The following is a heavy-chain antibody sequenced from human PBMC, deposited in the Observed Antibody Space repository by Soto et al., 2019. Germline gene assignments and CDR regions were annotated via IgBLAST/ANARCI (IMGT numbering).Heavy chain of an antibody. CDR3: ARNQYCSGGSCYDWFDP. CDR2: ISAYNGNT. D-gene: IGHD2-15*01. J-gene: IGHJ5*02. Sequence: ASLNVSRKASGYTFTSYRSSWVLQAPGQGLEWMGWISAYNGNTNYAQKLQGRVTMTTDTSTSTAYMELRSLRSDDTAVYYCARNQYCSGGSCYDWFDPWGQGTLVTVSS. V-gene: IGHV1-18*01. CDR1: GYTFTSYR.